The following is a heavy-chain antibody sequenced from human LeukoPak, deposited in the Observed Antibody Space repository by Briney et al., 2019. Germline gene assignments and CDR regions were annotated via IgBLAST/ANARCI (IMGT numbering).Heavy chain of an antibody. CDR1: GFTFSSYG. CDR3: AKDSHSPSYYYGSGSYYGYGMDV. Sequence: TGRSLRLSCAASGFTFSSYGMHWVRQAPGKGLEWVAVISYDGSNKYYADSVKGRFTISRDNSKNTLYLQMNSLRAEDTAVYYCAKDSHSPSYYYGSGSYYGYGMDVWGQGTTVTVSS. J-gene: IGHJ6*02. CDR2: ISYDGSNK. V-gene: IGHV3-30*18. D-gene: IGHD3-10*01.